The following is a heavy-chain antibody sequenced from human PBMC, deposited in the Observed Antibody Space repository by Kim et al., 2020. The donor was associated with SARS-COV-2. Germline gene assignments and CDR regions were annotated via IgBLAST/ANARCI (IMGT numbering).Heavy chain of an antibody. V-gene: IGHV4-39*01. CDR3: ARHGGWYEWFDP. J-gene: IGHJ5*02. Sequence: YYTPSLKRRVTISVDTSKNQFSLKLSSVTAADTAVYYCARHGGWYEWFDPWGQGTLVTVSS. D-gene: IGHD6-19*01.